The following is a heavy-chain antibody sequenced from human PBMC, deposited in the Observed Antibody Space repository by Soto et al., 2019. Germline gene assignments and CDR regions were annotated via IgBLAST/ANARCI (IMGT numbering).Heavy chain of an antibody. D-gene: IGHD1-26*01. CDR3: ARYSGKYQGPIDY. Sequence: QVQLVESGGGVVQPGRSLRLSCAASGFTFSHYGIHWVRQAPGKGLEWLAVISYDGSNKHYADSVKGRFTVSRDNSKNTLHLKMNSLRAEDTAVYFCARYSGKYQGPIDYWGQGTLVTVSS. CDR2: ISYDGSNK. CDR1: GFTFSHYG. J-gene: IGHJ4*02. V-gene: IGHV3-30*03.